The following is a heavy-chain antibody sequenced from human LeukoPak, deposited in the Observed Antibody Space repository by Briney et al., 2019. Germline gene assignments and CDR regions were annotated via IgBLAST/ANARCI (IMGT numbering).Heavy chain of an antibody. CDR1: GFIFSNYE. D-gene: IGHD1-26*01. J-gene: IGHJ4*02. V-gene: IGHV3-48*03. CDR2: IGSTGSDI. Sequence: GETLRLSCAGSGFIFSNYEMNWVRQAPGKGLEWVSYIGSTGSDIYYANSVKGRFTITRDNDENSLYLLMNSLRAEDTAVYYCARDLPTGTYRAYFDNWGQGTLVTVSS. CDR3: ARDLPTGTYRAYFDN.